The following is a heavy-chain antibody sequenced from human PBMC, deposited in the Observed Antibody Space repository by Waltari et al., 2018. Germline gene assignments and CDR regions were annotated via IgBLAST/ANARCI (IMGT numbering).Heavy chain of an antibody. CDR1: GYSFTNYW. V-gene: IGHV5-51*01. CDR3: ARLRASYCTKCVCYRGYDY. CDR2: LYPCVSDT. D-gene: IGHD2-8*01. J-gene: IGHJ4*02. Sequence: EVQLVQSGAEVKKHGESLRISCKGSGYSFTNYWIGWVRQIPGKGLEWMGFLYPCVSDTVDTPSFQCQVTISAYTSICTADLQWNSLKASDTAMYYCARLRASYCTKCVCYRGYDYWGQGTLVTVSS.